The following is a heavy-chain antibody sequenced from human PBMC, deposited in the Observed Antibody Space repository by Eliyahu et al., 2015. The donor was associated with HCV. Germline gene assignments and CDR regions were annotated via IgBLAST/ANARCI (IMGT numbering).Heavy chain of an antibody. CDR3: ARPPLANLDAFDI. V-gene: IGHV4-39*01. J-gene: IGHJ3*02. CDR1: GDSIRPSIYY. CDR2: IYYSGIT. Sequence: QLQLQESGPGLVRPSETLSLTCTVSGDSIRPSIYYWGWXRQPPGKGLEWIGSIYYSGITYYNPSLKSRVTISVDTSKNQFSLKLTSVTAADTAVYYCARPPLANLDAFDIWGQGTMVTVSS. D-gene: IGHD1-14*01.